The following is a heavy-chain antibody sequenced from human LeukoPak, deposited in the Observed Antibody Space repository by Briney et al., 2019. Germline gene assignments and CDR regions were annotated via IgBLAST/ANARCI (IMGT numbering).Heavy chain of an antibody. CDR2: IIPIFGTA. CDR1: GGTFSSYA. CDR3: ASPARYCSSTSCPDDAFDI. V-gene: IGHV1-69*13. D-gene: IGHD2-2*01. J-gene: IGHJ3*02. Sequence: SVKVSCKASGGTFSSYAISWVRQAPGQGLEWMGGIIPIFGTANYAQKFQGRVTITADESTSTAYMELSSLRSEDTAVYYCASPARYCSSTSCPDDAFDIWGQGTMVTVSS.